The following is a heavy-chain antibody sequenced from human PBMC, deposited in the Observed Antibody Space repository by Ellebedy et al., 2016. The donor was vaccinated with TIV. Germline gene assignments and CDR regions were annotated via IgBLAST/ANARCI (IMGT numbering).Heavy chain of an antibody. J-gene: IGHJ5*02. Sequence: MPSETLSLTCTVSGGSINGYFWSWIRQPPGKGLQWLGYIYYTGTTKYNPSLKSRVSISVDTSKNQFSLNLSSVTAADSAVYYCARHDPVPYFAKGFDPWGQGTLVTVSS. CDR3: ARHDPVPYFAKGFDP. CDR1: GGSINGYF. V-gene: IGHV4-59*08. D-gene: IGHD3-9*01. CDR2: IYYTGTT.